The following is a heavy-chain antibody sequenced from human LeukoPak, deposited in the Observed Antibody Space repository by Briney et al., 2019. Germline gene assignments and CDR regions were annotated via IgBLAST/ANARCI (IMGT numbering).Heavy chain of an antibody. CDR2: ISWNSGSI. D-gene: IGHD3-10*01. J-gene: IGHJ4*02. CDR1: GFTLSCYA. V-gene: IGHV3-9*01. CDR3: AKDYYGSGTYFFDY. Sequence: PGGSLRLSCAASGFTLSCYAMSWVRQAPGKGLEWVSGISWNSGSIGYADSVKGRFTISRDNAKNSLYLQMNSLRAEDTALYYCAKDYYGSGTYFFDYWGQGTLVTVSS.